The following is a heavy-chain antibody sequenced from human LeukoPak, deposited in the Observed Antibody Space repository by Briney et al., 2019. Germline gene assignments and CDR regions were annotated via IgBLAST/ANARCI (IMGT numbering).Heavy chain of an antibody. V-gene: IGHV3-23*01. D-gene: IGHD1-26*01. J-gene: IGHJ4*02. CDR3: ARSAVGTSCCTAVDY. Sequence: PGGSLRLSCAASGFTFSSYAMSWVRQAPAKGLEWVSGISTSGDRTYYADSVKGRFTISRDNSKNTLYLQMNSLRAEDTAEYYCARSAVGTSCCTAVDYWGQGTLVTVSS. CDR2: ISTSGDRT. CDR1: GFTFSSYA.